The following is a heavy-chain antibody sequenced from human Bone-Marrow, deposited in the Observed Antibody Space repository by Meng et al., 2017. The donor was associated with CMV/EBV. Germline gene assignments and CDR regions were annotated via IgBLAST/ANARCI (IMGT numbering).Heavy chain of an antibody. J-gene: IGHJ4*02. CDR3: AREQWELLGAFDF. D-gene: IGHD1-26*01. V-gene: IGHV4-59*01. Sequence: SETLSLTCTVSGGSISSYYWSWIRQPPGKGLEWIGYIYYSGSTNYNPSLKSRVTISVDTSKNQFSLKLSSVTAADTAVYYCAREQWELLGAFDFWGQGILVTVSS. CDR2: IYYSGST. CDR1: GGSISSYY.